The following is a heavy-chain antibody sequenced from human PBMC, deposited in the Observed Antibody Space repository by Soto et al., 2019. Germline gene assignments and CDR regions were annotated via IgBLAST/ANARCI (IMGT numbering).Heavy chain of an antibody. CDR2: ISLDGSST. J-gene: IGHJ4*02. V-gene: IGHV3-74*01. CDR1: GFTFSGFL. Sequence: EVHLVESGGGLVQPGGSLRLSCAASGFTFSGFLLHWVRQAPGKGLLWVSRISLDGSSTTYADSVNGRFTISRDNAKHTVYLQMNSLRAEDTAVYYCARGVGGNIVGGLRYWVQGTLVTVSS. D-gene: IGHD3-16*02. CDR3: ARGVGGNIVGGLRY.